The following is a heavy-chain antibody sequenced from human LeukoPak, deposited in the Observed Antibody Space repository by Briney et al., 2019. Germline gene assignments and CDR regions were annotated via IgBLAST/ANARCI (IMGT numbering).Heavy chain of an antibody. Sequence: GGSLRLSCAASGFTFSSYSMNWVRQAPGKGLEWVSAISGSGGSTYYADSVKGRFTISRDNSKNTLYLQMNSLRAEDTAVYYCASWGHQGWFGESKGDYWGQGTLVTVSS. CDR3: ASWGHQGWFGESKGDY. D-gene: IGHD3-10*01. J-gene: IGHJ4*02. CDR2: ISGSGGST. CDR1: GFTFSSYS. V-gene: IGHV3-23*01.